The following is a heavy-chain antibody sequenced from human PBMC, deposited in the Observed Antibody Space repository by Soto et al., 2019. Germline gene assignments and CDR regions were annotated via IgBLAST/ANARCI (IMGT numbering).Heavy chain of an antibody. V-gene: IGHV3-23*01. J-gene: IGHJ6*02. D-gene: IGHD3-10*01. Sequence: EVQLLESGGGLVQPGGSLRLSCETSGFTFSSYAMTCVRQAPGMGLEWVAVINYIGRTTFDAQSVKGRFTISRDNSMNKVFLQRDSLRAEDTAVYYCVKQRGSGKTYYYNMDVWGLGTTVIVSS. CDR3: VKQRGSGKTYYYNMDV. CDR2: INYIGRTT. CDR1: GFTFSSYA.